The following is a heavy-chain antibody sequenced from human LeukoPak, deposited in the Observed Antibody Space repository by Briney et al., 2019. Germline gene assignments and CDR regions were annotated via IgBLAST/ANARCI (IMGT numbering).Heavy chain of an antibody. CDR1: GFTFSSYG. CDR3: AKDYDIAITGSY. Sequence: GGSLRLSCAASGFTFSSYGMHWVRQAPGKGLEWAAFIRYDGSNKYYADSVKGRFTISRDNSKNTLYLQMNSLRAEDTAVYYCAKDYDIAITGSYWGQGTLVTVSS. J-gene: IGHJ4*02. D-gene: IGHD1-20*01. V-gene: IGHV3-30*02. CDR2: IRYDGSNK.